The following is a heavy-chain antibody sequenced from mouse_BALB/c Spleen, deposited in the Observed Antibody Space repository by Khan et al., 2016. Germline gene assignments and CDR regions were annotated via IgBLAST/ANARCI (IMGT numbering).Heavy chain of an antibody. V-gene: IGHV1-9*01. CDR2: GLPGSGRT. Sequence: QVRLQQPAAELMKPGPSEQMSCKATGYPFSSYWIAWVTQRAGHGLEWIGAGLPGSGRTNYNEKFKGKATFTADTSSNTAYMPLSSLTSEDTAYDYWTRRYCGSSTLASWRLRTLLTGSA. CDR1: GYPFSSYW. CDR3: TRRYCGSSTLAS. J-gene: IGHJ3*01. D-gene: IGHD1-1*01.